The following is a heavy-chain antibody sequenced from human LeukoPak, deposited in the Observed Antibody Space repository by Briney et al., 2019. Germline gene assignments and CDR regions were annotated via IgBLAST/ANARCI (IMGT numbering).Heavy chain of an antibody. Sequence: PSETLSLTCTVSGYSITSGYYWGWIRQSPGKGLAWIGRIYTSGSTNYNPSLKSRVTMSVDTSKNQFSLKLSSVTAADTAVYYCARDQYYYDSSGYLFDYWGQGTLVTVSS. CDR3: ARDQYYYDSSGYLFDY. D-gene: IGHD3-22*01. CDR2: IYTSGST. CDR1: GYSITSGYY. V-gene: IGHV4-38-2*02. J-gene: IGHJ4*02.